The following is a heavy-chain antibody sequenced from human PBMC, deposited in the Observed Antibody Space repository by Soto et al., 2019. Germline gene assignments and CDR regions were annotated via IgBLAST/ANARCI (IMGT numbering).Heavy chain of an antibody. D-gene: IGHD2-2*01. CDR3: ARGHRYCSSTSCPYNHYGMDV. Sequence: ASVKVSCKASGYTFTGYYMHWVRQAPGQGLEWMGWINPNSGGTNYAQKFQGWVTMTRDTSISTAYMELSRLRSDDTAVYYCARGHRYCSSTSCPYNHYGMDVWGQGTPVTVYS. V-gene: IGHV1-2*04. CDR2: INPNSGGT. CDR1: GYTFTGYY. J-gene: IGHJ6*02.